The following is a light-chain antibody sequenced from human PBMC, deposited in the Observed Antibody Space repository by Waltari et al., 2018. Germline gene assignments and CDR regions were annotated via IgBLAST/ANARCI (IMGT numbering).Light chain of an antibody. V-gene: IGLV3-10*01. Sequence: SYELTQPPPVSVSPGQTARIPLPGYAFPRKYVFWNQQKPGQAPKLVIYEDNKRPSGISERFSASSSGTLATLSIAGAQIEDEADYYCYSTDSTGNLWVFGGGTKVNVL. CDR2: EDN. J-gene: IGLJ3*02. CDR3: YSTDSTGNLWV. CDR1: AFPRKY.